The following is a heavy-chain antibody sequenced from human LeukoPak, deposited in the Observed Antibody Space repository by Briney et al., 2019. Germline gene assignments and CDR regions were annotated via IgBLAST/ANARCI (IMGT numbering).Heavy chain of an antibody. V-gene: IGHV3-7*01. CDR2: IKQDGSEK. Sequence: GGSLRLSCAASGFTFSSYWMSWVRQAPGKGLEWVANIKQDGSEKYYVDSVKGRFTISRDNAKNSLYLQMNSLRAEDTAVYYCAGDRGSGFPNFDLWGRGTLVTVSS. J-gene: IGHJ2*01. D-gene: IGHD6-19*01. CDR1: GFTFSSYW. CDR3: AGDRGSGFPNFDL.